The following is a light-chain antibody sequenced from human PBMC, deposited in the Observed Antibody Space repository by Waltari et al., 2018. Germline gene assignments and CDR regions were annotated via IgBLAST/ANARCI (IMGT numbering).Light chain of an antibody. Sequence: DIQMTQSPSSLSASVGDRVSITCRTSQSISIYLNWYQQKPGKAPKLPIYAASSLQSGVPSRFSGGGSWTDFTLTISSLQPEDFATYYCQQSYSTLRTFGQGTRVEIK. CDR3: QQSYSTLRT. CDR1: QSISIY. J-gene: IGKJ1*01. V-gene: IGKV1-39*01. CDR2: AAS.